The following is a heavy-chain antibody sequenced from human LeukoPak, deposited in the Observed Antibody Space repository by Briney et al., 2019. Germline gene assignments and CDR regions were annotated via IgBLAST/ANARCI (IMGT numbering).Heavy chain of an antibody. J-gene: IGHJ5*02. D-gene: IGHD3-10*01. CDR2: INPNSGGT. Sequence: GASVKVSCKASGYTFTGYYMHWVRQAPGQGLEWMGWINPNSGGTNYAQKFQGRVTMTRDTSISTAYMELSRLRSDDTAVYYCARDSAYRKKLLWIPHSTRPRDWFDPWGQGTLVTVSS. V-gene: IGHV1-2*02. CDR3: ARDSAYRKKLLWIPHSTRPRDWFDP. CDR1: GYTFTGYY.